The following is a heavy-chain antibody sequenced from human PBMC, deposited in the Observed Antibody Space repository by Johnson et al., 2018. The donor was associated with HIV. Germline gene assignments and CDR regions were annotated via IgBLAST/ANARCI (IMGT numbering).Heavy chain of an antibody. D-gene: IGHD3-9*01. J-gene: IGHJ3*02. Sequence: QVQLVESGGNVVQPGRSLRLSCAASGFTFSDYAMHWVRQAPGKGLEWVAVISYDGSNKYYPDSGKGRFTISRDNFKNTLSLPMNSLRAEDTAIYYCAREEGSDILTRGDAFDIWGQGTMVAVSS. CDR1: GFTFSDYA. CDR3: AREEGSDILTRGDAFDI. CDR2: ISYDGSNK. V-gene: IGHV3-30-3*01.